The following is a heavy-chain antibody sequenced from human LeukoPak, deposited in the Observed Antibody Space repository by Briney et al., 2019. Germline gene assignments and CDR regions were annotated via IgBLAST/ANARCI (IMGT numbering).Heavy chain of an antibody. D-gene: IGHD3-16*01. J-gene: IGHJ4*02. CDR2: IYPGDSDT. CDR3: DPDTKYRPFLPRPVPLPPQQPLRPPLPPGESPEAPDTRNFLLGEHGVRRGGGGGGPDY. Sequence: GESLQISCKASGYSFTTHWIGWVRQMPGKGLEWMGIIYPGDSDTRYSPSFQGQVTISADKSISTAYLQWSSLKASDTAMYYCDPDTKYRPFLPRPVPLPPQQPLRPPLPPGESPEAPDTRNFLLGEHGVRRGGGGGGPDYWGQGTLVTVSS. V-gene: IGHV5-51*01. CDR1: GYSFTTHW.